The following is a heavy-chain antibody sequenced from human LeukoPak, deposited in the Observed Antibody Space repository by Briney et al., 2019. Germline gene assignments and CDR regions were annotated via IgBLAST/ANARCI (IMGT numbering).Heavy chain of an antibody. J-gene: IGHJ3*02. CDR2: VYTSGST. CDR1: GGSISGYC. Sequence: SETLSLTCSVSGGSISGYCWTWIRQPAGKGLEWIWRVYTSGSTHYNPSLKTRLTMSVDTSKNQFSLKLSSVTAADTAVYYCARLITGTTTAFDIWGQGTMVTVSS. D-gene: IGHD1-7*01. V-gene: IGHV4-4*07. CDR3: ARLITGTTTAFDI.